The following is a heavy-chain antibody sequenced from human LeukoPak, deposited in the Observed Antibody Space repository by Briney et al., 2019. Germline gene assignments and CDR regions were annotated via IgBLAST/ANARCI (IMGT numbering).Heavy chain of an antibody. CDR1: GFTLSTYP. V-gene: IGHV3-23*01. J-gene: IGHJ4*02. Sequence: GGSLGLSWAASGFTLSTYPLSWVGRPQGKGLEGSSAISGSGGSTYYADSVKGRFTISRDNSKNTLYLQMNSLRAEDAAVYYCATHGYSSSGNYIDSWSQGTLVTVSS. CDR2: ISGSGGST. CDR3: ATHGYSSSGNYIDS. D-gene: IGHD6-13*01.